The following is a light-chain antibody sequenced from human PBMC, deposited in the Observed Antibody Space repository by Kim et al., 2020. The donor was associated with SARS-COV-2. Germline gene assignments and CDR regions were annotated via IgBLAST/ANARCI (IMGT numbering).Light chain of an antibody. CDR3: QVWDSGADRVV. J-gene: IGLJ2*01. CDR2: YDN. Sequence: SYELTQPPSVSVAPGKTARISCGGNNLGDYRVHRYQQKPGQTPILVIYYDNLRPSGIHARFSGSNSGNTVTLTISRVEAGDEAEYYCQVWDSGADRVVFGGGTKLTVL. V-gene: IGLV3-21*04. CDR1: NLGDYR.